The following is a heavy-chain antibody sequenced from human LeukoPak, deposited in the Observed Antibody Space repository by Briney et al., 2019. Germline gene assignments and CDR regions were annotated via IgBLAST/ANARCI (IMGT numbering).Heavy chain of an antibody. CDR1: GFTFSSYA. V-gene: IGHV3-23*01. J-gene: IGHJ4*02. CDR3: AKSYRGSYIRTLYY. CDR2: ISGSGGST. Sequence: GGSLRLSCAASGFTFSSYAMSGVRQAPGKGLEWVSAISGSGGSTYYADSVKGRFTISRDNSKNTLYLQMNSLRAEDTAVYYCAKSYRGSYIRTLYYWGQGTLVTVSS. D-gene: IGHD1-26*01.